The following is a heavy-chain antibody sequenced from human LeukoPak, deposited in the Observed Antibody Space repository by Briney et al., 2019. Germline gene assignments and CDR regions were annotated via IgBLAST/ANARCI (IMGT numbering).Heavy chain of an antibody. CDR2: ISYDGSNK. J-gene: IGHJ4*02. CDR3: AKDVAAAAPV. Sequence: GGSLRLSCAASGFTFSSYGVHWVRQAPGKGLEWVAVISYDGSNKYYADSVKGRFTISRDNSKNTLYLQMNSLRAEDTAVYYCAKDVAAAAPVWGQGTLVTVSS. D-gene: IGHD6-13*01. CDR1: GFTFSSYG. V-gene: IGHV3-30*18.